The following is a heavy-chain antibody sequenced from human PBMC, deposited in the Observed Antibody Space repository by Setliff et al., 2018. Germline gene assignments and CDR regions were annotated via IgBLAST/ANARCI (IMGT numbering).Heavy chain of an antibody. Sequence: PGGSLRLSCAASGFTFSTYEMNWVRQAPGKGLEWVSHINRDGSNIRYADSVKGRFTISRDIAKNTLYLQINSLRAEDTALYYCAKGTHHEFWSGPPMDVWGKGTTVTVSS. CDR2: INRDGSNI. J-gene: IGHJ6*03. CDR3: AKGTHHEFWSGPPMDV. CDR1: GFTFSTYE. V-gene: IGHV3-74*01. D-gene: IGHD3-3*01.